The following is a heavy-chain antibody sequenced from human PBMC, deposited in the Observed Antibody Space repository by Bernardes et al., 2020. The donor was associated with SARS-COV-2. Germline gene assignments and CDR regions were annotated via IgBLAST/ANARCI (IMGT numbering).Heavy chain of an antibody. V-gene: IGHV4-59*08. J-gene: IGHJ6*03. Sequence: SETLSLTCTVSGGSISSYYWSWIRQPPGKGLEWIGYIYYSGSTNYNPSLKSRVTISVDTSKNQFSLKLSSVTAADTAVYYCARQHHRAVVVPAAIRDYYYYMDVWGKGTTVTVSS. CDR2: IYYSGST. D-gene: IGHD2-2*02. CDR3: ARQHHRAVVVPAAIRDYYYYMDV. CDR1: GGSISSYY.